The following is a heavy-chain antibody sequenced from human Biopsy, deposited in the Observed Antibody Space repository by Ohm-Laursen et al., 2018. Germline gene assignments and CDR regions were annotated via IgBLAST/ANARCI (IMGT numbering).Heavy chain of an antibody. CDR2: ISASSSYI. CDR3: ATEVVSTGFWGPWLDP. V-gene: IGHV3-21*01. CDR1: GVTLSGYS. J-gene: IGHJ5*02. Sequence: SLRLSCSASGVTLSGYSMNWVRQAPGKGLEWVSSISASSSYIYYADSVKGRFTVSKENGKNSLYLHMNSLRAEDTAVYYCATEVVSTGFWGPWLDPWGPGTLVPVSS. D-gene: IGHD3-16*01.